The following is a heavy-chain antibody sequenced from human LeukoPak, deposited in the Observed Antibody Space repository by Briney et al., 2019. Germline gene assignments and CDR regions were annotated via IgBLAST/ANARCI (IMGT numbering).Heavy chain of an antibody. CDR2: IYYSGST. J-gene: IGHJ4*02. CDR3: AREGGVVVAANTYYFDY. V-gene: IGHV4-39*07. Sequence: PSETLSLTCTVSGGSISSSSYYWGWIRQPPGKGLEWIGSIYYSGSTYYNPSLKSRVTISVDTSKNQFSLKLSSVTAADTAVYYCAREGGVVVAANTYYFDYWGQGTLVTVSS. CDR1: GGSISSSSYY. D-gene: IGHD2-15*01.